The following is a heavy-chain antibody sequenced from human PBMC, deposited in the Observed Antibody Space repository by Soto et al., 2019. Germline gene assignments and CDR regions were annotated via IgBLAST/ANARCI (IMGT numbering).Heavy chain of an antibody. J-gene: IGHJ4*02. CDR2: ITSNGGST. CDR3: LVASAAY. D-gene: IGHD6-13*01. V-gene: IGHV3-64D*06. Sequence: GGSLRLSCSASGFTFSSYVMNWVRQAPGKGLEYVSGITSNGGSTFYADSVKGRFIISRDNSQNTVYLQMSSLTTADTAVYYCLVASAAYWGQGTQVTGS. CDR1: GFTFSSYV.